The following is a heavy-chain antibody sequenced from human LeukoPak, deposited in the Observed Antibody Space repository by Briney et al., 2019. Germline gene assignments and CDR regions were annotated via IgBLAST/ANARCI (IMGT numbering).Heavy chain of an antibody. V-gene: IGHV4-38-2*02. J-gene: IGHJ4*02. CDR1: GYSISSGYY. CDR2: IYHSGST. Sequence: SETLSLTCTVSGYSISSGYYWGWIRQPPGKGLEWIGSIYHSGSTYYNPSLKSRVTISVDTSKNQFSLKLSSVTAADTAVYYCARPLDQWVGGFDYWGQGTLVTVSS. CDR3: ARPLDQWVGGFDY. D-gene: IGHD6-19*01.